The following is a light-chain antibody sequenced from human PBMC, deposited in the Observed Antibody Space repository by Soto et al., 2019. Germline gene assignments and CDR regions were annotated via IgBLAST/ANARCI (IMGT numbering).Light chain of an antibody. CDR3: SSYAGINNLGV. CDR1: SSDVGGYKY. J-gene: IGLJ1*01. Sequence: QSALTQPPSASGSPGQSVTISCTGTSSDVGGYKYVSWYQQHPGKAPKLMIFEVNKRPSGVPDRFSGSKSGNTASLTVSGLQAEDEADYYCSSYAGINNLGVFGPGTKADRP. CDR2: EVN. V-gene: IGLV2-8*01.